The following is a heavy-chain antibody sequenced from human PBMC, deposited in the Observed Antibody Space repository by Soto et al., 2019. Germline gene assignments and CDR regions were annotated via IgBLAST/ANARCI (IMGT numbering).Heavy chain of an antibody. V-gene: IGHV3-23*01. CDR1: GFTFSSYA. CDR2: ISGSGGST. J-gene: IGHJ4*02. D-gene: IGHD3-9*01. Sequence: EVQLLESGGGLVQPGGSLRLSCAASGFTFSSYAMSWVRQAPGKGLEWVSAISGSGGSTYYADSVKGRFTISRDNSQQPLYLQMNSLRAEETAVYYCAKDTGDILTTNEPPVDYWGQGTLVTVSS. CDR3: AKDTGDILTTNEPPVDY.